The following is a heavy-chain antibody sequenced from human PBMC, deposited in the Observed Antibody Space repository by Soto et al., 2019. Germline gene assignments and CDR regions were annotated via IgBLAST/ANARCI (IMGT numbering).Heavy chain of an antibody. CDR1: GYTFTGYY. J-gene: IGHJ6*02. CDR3: AREETGYDFWSGPPPIGYYYYGMDV. V-gene: IGHV1-2*04. Sequence: ASVKVSCKASGYTFTGYYMHWVRQAPGQGLEWMGWINPNSGGTNYAQKFQGWVTMTRDTSISTAYMELSRLRSDDTAVYYCAREETGYDFWSGPPPIGYYYYGMDVWGQGTTVTVSS. D-gene: IGHD3-3*01. CDR2: INPNSGGT.